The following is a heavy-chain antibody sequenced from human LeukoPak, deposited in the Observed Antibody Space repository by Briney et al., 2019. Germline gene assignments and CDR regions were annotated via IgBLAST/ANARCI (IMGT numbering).Heavy chain of an antibody. J-gene: IGHJ5*02. Sequence: PSETLSLTCTVSGGSISSSSYCWGWIRQPPGKGLEWIGSIYYSGSTYYNPSLKSRVTISVDTSKNQFSLKLSSVTAADTAVYYCARGRSRLLFEPWGQGTLVTVSS. CDR3: ARGRSRLLFEP. CDR2: IYYSGST. CDR1: GGSISSSSYC. D-gene: IGHD2-15*01. V-gene: IGHV4-39*07.